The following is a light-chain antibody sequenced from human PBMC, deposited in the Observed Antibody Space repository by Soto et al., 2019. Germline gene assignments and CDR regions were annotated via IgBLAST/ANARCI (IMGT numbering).Light chain of an antibody. V-gene: IGKV3-15*01. CDR1: QSVSSN. J-gene: IGKJ4*01. CDR3: QQSDNWPLT. CDR2: SAS. Sequence: EIEMTQSPATLPVSPWERATLSCRASQSVSSNLAWYQQKPGPAPRFLIYSASTRATGIPSRFSGSGSGTEFTLTISSLQSEDFAVYYCQQSDNWPLTFGGGTKVDIK.